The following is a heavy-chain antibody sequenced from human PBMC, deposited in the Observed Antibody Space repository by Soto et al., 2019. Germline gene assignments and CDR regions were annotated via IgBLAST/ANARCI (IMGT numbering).Heavy chain of an antibody. CDR3: AAEGGYPGSNFYGAY. Sequence: EVPLVESGGGLVEPGGYIRLSCVASGFTFTKAYMTWVRQAPGKGLEWVGRIKGSHAGGSTDFATTVKGRFTISRYDSKNTLYLKMISLNAVDSSVYYSAAEGGYPGSNFYGAYWGQGTLVTVSS. J-gene: IGHJ4*02. CDR1: GFTFTKAY. CDR2: IKGSHAGGST. V-gene: IGHV3-15*01. D-gene: IGHD1-26*01.